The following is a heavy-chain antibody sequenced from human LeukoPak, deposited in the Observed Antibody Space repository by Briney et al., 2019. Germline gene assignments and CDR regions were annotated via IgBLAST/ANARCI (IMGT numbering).Heavy chain of an antibody. CDR3: ARDDSSGWINDY. CDR2: IIPIFGTA. CDR1: GGTFSSYA. V-gene: IGHV1-69*06. D-gene: IGHD6-19*01. Sequence: GASVKVSCKASGGTFSSYAISWVRQAPGQGLEWMGGIIPIFGTANYAQKFQGRVTITADKSTSTAYMELSSPRSEDTAVYYCARDDSSGWINDYWGQGTLVTVSS. J-gene: IGHJ4*02.